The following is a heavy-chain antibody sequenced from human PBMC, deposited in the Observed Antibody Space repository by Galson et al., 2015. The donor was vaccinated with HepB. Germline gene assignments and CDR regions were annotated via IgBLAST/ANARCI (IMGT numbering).Heavy chain of an antibody. CDR3: AKDLNPGIDY. Sequence: SLRLSCAASGFSFKTSDMHWVRQAPGKGLEWVAVLSYDGSNKYYADSVKGRSTISRDNSKNTLYLQMNTLRAEDTAIYYCAKDLNPGIDYWGQGTLVTVSS. CDR2: LSYDGSNK. CDR1: GFSFKTSD. D-gene: IGHD3-10*01. V-gene: IGHV3-30*18. J-gene: IGHJ4*02.